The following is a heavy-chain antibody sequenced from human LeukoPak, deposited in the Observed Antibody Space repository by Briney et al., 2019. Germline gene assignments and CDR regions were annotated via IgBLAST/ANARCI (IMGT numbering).Heavy chain of an antibody. CDR3: AAAADFGYFDY. Sequence: PSETLSLTCTVSGGSISSYYWSWIRQPPGKGLEWIGYIYYSGSTNYNPSLKSRVTISVDTSKNQFSLKLSSVTAADTVVYYCAAAADFGYFDYWGQGTLVTVSS. D-gene: IGHD6-13*01. CDR2: IYYSGST. V-gene: IGHV4-59*01. CDR1: GGSISSYY. J-gene: IGHJ4*02.